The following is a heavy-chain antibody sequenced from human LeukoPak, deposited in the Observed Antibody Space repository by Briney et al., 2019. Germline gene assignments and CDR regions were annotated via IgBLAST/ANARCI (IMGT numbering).Heavy chain of an antibody. V-gene: IGHV4-61*02. J-gene: IGHJ6*03. Sequence: SETLSLTCTVSGGSISSGSYYWSWIRQPAGKGLEWIGRIYNSGSTNYNPSLKSRVTISVDTSKNQFSLKLSSVTAADTAVYYCARDRPGYSSGWYQESDYYYYMDVWGKGTTVTISS. CDR2: IYNSGST. CDR3: ARDRPGYSSGWYQESDYYYYMDV. D-gene: IGHD6-19*01. CDR1: GGSISSGSYY.